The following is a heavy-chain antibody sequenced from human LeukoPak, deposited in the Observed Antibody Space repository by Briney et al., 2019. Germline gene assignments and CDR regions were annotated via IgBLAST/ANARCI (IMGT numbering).Heavy chain of an antibody. CDR2: IIPILGIA. CDR1: GGTFSSYT. Sequence: AASVKVSCKASGGTFSSYTISWVRQAPGQGLEWMGRIIPILGIANYAQKFQGRVTITADKSTSTAYMELSGLRSEDTAVYYCARDGYGDYSPRNYYYGMDVWGQGTTVTVFS. CDR3: ARDGYGDYSPRNYYYGMDV. D-gene: IGHD4-17*01. J-gene: IGHJ6*02. V-gene: IGHV1-69*04.